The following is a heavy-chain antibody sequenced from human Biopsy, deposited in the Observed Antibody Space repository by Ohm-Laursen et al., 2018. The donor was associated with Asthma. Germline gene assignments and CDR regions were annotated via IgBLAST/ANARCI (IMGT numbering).Heavy chain of an antibody. V-gene: IGHV3-7*01. CDR1: GFTFGDYW. Sequence: SLRLSCTAPGFTFGDYWMSWVRQVPGKGLEWVANRKHDGSEKNHVDSLKGRFTISRDNAKNSLYLQMNSLRAEDTAVYYCARTFHFWSPYHAEHYQLWGQGTLVTVSS. CDR2: RKHDGSEK. CDR3: ARTFHFWSPYHAEHYQL. D-gene: IGHD3-3*02. J-gene: IGHJ1*01.